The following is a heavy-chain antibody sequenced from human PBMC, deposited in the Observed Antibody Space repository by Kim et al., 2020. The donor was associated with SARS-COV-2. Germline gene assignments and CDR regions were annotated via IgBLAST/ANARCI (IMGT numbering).Heavy chain of an antibody. D-gene: IGHD3-22*01. CDR2: VYHSGST. CDR3: ARLPHDSSGYVDC. Sequence: SETLSLTCSVSGGSISSSFNYWGWIRQSPGKGLEWIGSVYHSGSTYDSPSLKSRVTVSVDTSKNQFSLKVTSVTAADTAVYFCARLPHDSSGYVDCWGQGILVTDSS. V-gene: IGHV4-39*01. CDR1: GGSISSSFNY. J-gene: IGHJ4*02.